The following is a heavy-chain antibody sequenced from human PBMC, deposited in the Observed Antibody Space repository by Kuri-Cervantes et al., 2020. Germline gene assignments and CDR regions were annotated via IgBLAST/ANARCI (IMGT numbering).Heavy chain of an antibody. J-gene: IGHJ4*02. Sequence: SGPTLVKPTQTLTLTCTFSGFSLSTSGVGVGWIRQPPGKALEWLALIYWNDDKRYSPSLKSRLTITKDTSKNQAVLTMTNMDPVDTATYYCAHRLKQQRNFDYWGQGTLVTVSS. CDR1: GFSLSTSGVG. D-gene: IGHD6-13*01. CDR2: IYWNDDK. V-gene: IGHV2-5*01. CDR3: AHRLKQQRNFDY.